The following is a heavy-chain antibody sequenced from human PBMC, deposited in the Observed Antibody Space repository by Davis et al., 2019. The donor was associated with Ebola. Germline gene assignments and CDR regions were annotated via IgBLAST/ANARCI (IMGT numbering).Heavy chain of an antibody. CDR1: GFTFSDYY. CDR3: ARALSGYDY. J-gene: IGHJ4*02. D-gene: IGHD5-12*01. Sequence: MPGGSLRLSCAASGFTFSDYYMSWIRQPPGKGLEWIGEINHSGSTNYNPSLKSRVTISVDTSKNQFSLKLSSVTAADTAVYYCARALSGYDYWGQGTLVTVSS. CDR2: INHSGST. V-gene: IGHV4-34*01.